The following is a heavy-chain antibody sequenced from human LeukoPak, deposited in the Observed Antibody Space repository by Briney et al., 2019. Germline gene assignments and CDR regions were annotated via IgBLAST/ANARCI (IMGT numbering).Heavy chain of an antibody. CDR2: ISYDGSNK. D-gene: IGHD1-1*01. CDR3: AKGVEKGY. J-gene: IGHJ4*02. V-gene: IGHV3-30*18. CDR1: GFTFNNYA. Sequence: GGSLRLSCVASGFTFNNYAMRWVRQAPGKGLEWVAVISYDGSNKYYADSVKGRFTISRDNSKNTLYLQMNSLRAEDTAVYYCAKGVEKGYWGQGTLVTVSS.